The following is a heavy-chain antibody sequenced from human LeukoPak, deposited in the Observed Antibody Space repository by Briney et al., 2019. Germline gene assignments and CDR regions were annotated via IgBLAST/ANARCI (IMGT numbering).Heavy chain of an antibody. J-gene: IGHJ4*02. CDR2: MSLSGST. V-gene: IGHV4-4*02. Sequence: SGTLSLTCAVSGGSITSTNWWSWVRQPPGKGLEWIGEMSLSGSTYYNPSLKSRVTISVDTSKNQFSLKLSSVTAADTAVYYCARDVRRIIEMATIGIGLQLSVFDYWGQGTLVTVSS. D-gene: IGHD5-24*01. CDR3: ARDVRRIIEMATIGIGLQLSVFDY. CDR1: GGSITSTNW.